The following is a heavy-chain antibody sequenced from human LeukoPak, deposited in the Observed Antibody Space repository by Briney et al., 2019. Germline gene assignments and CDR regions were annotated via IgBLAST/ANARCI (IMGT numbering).Heavy chain of an antibody. J-gene: IGHJ4*02. CDR3: AREPQEGFDY. CDR2: ISGSSRAI. V-gene: IGHV3-48*01. CDR1: GFTFSSYR. Sequence: GGSLRLSCAASGFTFSSYRMNWGRHAPGKGLEWISYISGSSRAIYYADSVKGRFTISRDNAKNSLYLQMNNLRAEDTAVYYCAREPQEGFDYWGQGTLVTISS.